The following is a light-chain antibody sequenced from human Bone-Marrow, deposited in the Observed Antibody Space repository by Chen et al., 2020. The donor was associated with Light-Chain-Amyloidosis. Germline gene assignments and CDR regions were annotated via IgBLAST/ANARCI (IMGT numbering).Light chain of an antibody. CDR1: RRISPVY. Sequence: VLTQPPGTLALSPGDRATLPCRASRRISPVYLAWYQQKPGQAPRLLISGTSNRATGIPDRFSGSGSGTEFSLTITRLEPEDFAVYFCQQYGNSPLYTFGQGTKVEI. CDR2: GTS. J-gene: IGKJ2*01. V-gene: IGKV3-20*01. CDR3: QQYGNSPLYT.